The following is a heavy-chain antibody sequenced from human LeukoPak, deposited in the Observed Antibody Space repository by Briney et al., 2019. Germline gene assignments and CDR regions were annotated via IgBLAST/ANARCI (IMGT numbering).Heavy chain of an antibody. J-gene: IGHJ5*02. D-gene: IGHD2-15*01. CDR1: GGSISSYY. V-gene: IGHV4-59*12. CDR3: ARSSGGQPDP. Sequence: PSETLSLTCTVSGGSISSYYWSWIRQPPGKGLEWIGYIYYTGRTEYNPSLESRVTISLDTSKNQFSLRLSSVTAADTAVYYCARSSGGQPDPWGQGTLVTVSS. CDR2: IYYTGRT.